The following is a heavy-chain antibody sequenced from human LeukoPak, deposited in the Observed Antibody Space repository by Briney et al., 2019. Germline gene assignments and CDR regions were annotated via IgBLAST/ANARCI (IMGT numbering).Heavy chain of an antibody. D-gene: IGHD1-14*01. CDR1: GFTFSSYW. J-gene: IGHJ4*02. Sequence: GGSLRLSCAASGFTFSSYWMSWVRQAPGKRLEWVANIRQDGSETYYVDSVKGRFTISTDNAKNSVYLQMNSLRAEDTAVYYCARDNNLEFDYWGQGTLVTVSS. CDR2: IRQDGSET. CDR3: ARDNNLEFDY. V-gene: IGHV3-7*01.